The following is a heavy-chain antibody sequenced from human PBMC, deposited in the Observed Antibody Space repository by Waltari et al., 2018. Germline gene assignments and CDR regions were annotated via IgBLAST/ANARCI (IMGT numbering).Heavy chain of an antibody. CDR3: ASGDGYAHWSY. J-gene: IGHJ4*02. V-gene: IGHV4-59*11. CDR1: GGPISSHY. CDR2: IYYSGGT. D-gene: IGHD5-12*01. Sequence: QVQLQESGPGLVKPSETLSLTCTVSGGPISSHYWSWIRQPPGQGLEWIGYIYYSGGTNYNPALKSRVTISVDTSKNQFSLKLSSVTAADTAVYYCASGDGYAHWSYWGQGTLVTVSS.